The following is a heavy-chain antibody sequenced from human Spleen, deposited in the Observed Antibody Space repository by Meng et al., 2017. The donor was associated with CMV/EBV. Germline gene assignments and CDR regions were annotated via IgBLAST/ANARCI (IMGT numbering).Heavy chain of an antibody. CDR2: MNPNSGGT. Sequence: CKDSGYTFTGYYIHWMRQAPGQGLEWMGRMNPNSGGTNYVQKFQGRVTLTRDTSVKTAYMELTRLTSDDTAVYFCACSLLDTSPTEYWGQGTLVTVSS. CDR1: GYTFTGYY. V-gene: IGHV1-2*06. J-gene: IGHJ4*02. CDR3: ACSLLDTSPTEY. D-gene: IGHD2-2*01.